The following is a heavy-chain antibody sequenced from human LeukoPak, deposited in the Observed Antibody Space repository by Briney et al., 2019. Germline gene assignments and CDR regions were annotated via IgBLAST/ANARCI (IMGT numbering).Heavy chain of an antibody. D-gene: IGHD3-10*01. Sequence: SETQSLTCTVSGYSISSDYYWGWIRQPPGKGLEWIGSIYHSGSTYYNPSLKSRVTISLDTSKNQFSLKLRSVTAADTAVYYCARDRLGEMNEAFDIWGQGTMVTVSS. J-gene: IGHJ3*02. V-gene: IGHV4-38-2*02. CDR1: GYSISSDYY. CDR3: ARDRLGEMNEAFDI. CDR2: IYHSGST.